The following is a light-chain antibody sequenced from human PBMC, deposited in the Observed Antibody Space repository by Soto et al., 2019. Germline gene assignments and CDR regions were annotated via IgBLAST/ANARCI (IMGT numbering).Light chain of an antibody. CDR3: QQYGGVPYT. CDR2: GAS. Sequence: EIVLTQSPGTLSLSPGQRATLSCRASESISRDYLAWYQQRLGQAPRLLIYGASSGATGIPDRFSGSGSGTDLTITISILEPEDFAIYYCQQYGGVPYTFGQGTKLEIK. J-gene: IGKJ2*01. V-gene: IGKV3-20*01. CDR1: ESISRDY.